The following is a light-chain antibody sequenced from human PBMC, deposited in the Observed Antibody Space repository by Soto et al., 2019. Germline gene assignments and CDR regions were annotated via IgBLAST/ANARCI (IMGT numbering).Light chain of an antibody. V-gene: IGKV3-20*01. CDR1: QSVSSSY. J-gene: IGKJ1*01. CDR2: GAS. CDR3: QQYGSSPWT. Sequence: EIVLTQSPGTLSLSPGERATLSCRASQSVSSSYLAWHQQKPGQAPRPLIYGASSRAIGIPDRFSGSGSGTDFTLTISRQEPEDFAVYYCQQYGSSPWTFGQGTKVEIK.